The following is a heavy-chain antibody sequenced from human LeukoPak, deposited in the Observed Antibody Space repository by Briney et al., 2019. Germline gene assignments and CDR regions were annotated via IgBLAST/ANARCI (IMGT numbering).Heavy chain of an antibody. Sequence: GESLKISCKGSGYSFTSYWIGWVRQMPGKGLEWMGIIYPGDSDTRYSPSFQGQVTISADKSISTAYLQWSSLKASDTAMYYCARYITMVRGGSWFDPWGQGTLVTVSS. CDR1: GYSFTSYW. CDR3: ARYITMVRGGSWFDP. V-gene: IGHV5-51*01. J-gene: IGHJ5*02. D-gene: IGHD3-10*01. CDR2: IYPGDSDT.